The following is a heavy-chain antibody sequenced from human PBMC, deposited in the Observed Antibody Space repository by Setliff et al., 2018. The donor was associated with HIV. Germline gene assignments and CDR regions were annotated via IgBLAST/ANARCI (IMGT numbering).Heavy chain of an antibody. CDR2: IVVGSGNT. J-gene: IGHJ6*04. D-gene: IGHD3-10*01. CDR1: GFTFTSSA. Sequence: SVKVSCKASGFTFTSSAMQWVRQARGQRLEWIGWIVVGSGNTNYAQKFQERVTITRDMSTSTAYMELSSLRSEDTAVYYCARGKGVGGVIITGGLDVWGKGTTVTVSS. CDR3: ARGKGVGGVIITGGLDV. V-gene: IGHV1-58*02.